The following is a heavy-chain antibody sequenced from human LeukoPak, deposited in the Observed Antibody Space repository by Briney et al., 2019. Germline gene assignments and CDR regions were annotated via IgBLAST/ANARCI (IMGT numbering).Heavy chain of an antibody. Sequence: PGGSLTLSCTASGFTFSTYRIIGLRQSPGKGLVWVALIDGDGSTTTHADSVKGRFTISRENAKNTAYLQMNSLRDEDTAVYFCARDYAGSSDYWGQGTLVTVSA. CDR3: ARDYAGSSDY. J-gene: IGHJ4*02. D-gene: IGHD3-10*01. CDR2: IDGDGSTT. V-gene: IGHV3-74*03. CDR1: GFTFSTYR.